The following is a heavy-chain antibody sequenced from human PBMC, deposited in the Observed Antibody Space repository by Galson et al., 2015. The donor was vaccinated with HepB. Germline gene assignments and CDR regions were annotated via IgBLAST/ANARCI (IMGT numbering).Heavy chain of an antibody. J-gene: IGHJ6*02. V-gene: IGHV7-4-1*02. CDR1: GYTFTSYA. Sequence: SCKASGYTFTSYAMNWVRQAPGQGLEWMGWINTNTGNPTYAQGFTGRFVFSLDTSVSTAYLQISSLKAEDTAVYYCARDGDTAMAPDIGYYYGMDVWGQGTTVTVSS. CDR2: INTNTGNP. CDR3: ARDGDTAMAPDIGYYYGMDV. D-gene: IGHD5-18*01.